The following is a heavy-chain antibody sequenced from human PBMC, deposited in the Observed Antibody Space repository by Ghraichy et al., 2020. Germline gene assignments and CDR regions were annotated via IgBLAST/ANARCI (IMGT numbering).Heavy chain of an antibody. V-gene: IGHV4-38-2*02. D-gene: IGHD1-20*01. J-gene: IGHJ4*02. CDR1: DYSINNGYY. CDR2: ISPSGDT. CDR3: ARDHNWNFFDY. Sequence: SETLSLTCAVSDYSINNGYYWGWIRQPPGKGLEWIGSISPSGDTFYNPSLQSRISISVDTSTNQFSLKLRSVTAADTAVFYCARDHNWNFFDYWGQGALVTVSS.